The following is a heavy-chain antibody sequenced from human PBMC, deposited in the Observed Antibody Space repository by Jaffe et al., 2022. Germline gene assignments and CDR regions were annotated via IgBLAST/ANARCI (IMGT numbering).Heavy chain of an antibody. CDR2: IKNDGSSL. D-gene: IGHD6-19*01. Sequence: EVQLVESGGGLVQPGGSLRLSCAASGFTFRNYWMHWVRQAPGKGLVWVSRIKNDGSSLGYADSVKGRFTVSRDNAENTMYLQMNSLRAEDTAVYYCARSLNFYHDNSGPGDYWGQGTLVTVSS. V-gene: IGHV3-74*01. CDR1: GFTFRNYW. J-gene: IGHJ4*02. CDR3: ARSLNFYHDNSGPGDY.